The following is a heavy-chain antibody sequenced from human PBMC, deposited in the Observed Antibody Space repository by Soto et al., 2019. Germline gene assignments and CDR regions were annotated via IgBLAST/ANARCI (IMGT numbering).Heavy chain of an antibody. D-gene: IGHD3-22*01. Sequence: SETLSLTCIFSGCSISSYYWSWIRQPAGKGLEWIGRIYTSGSTNYNPSLKSRVTMSVDTSKNQFSLKLSSVTAADTAVYYCAGNGLDSSDPELLEDYWGQGTLVTVSS. CDR2: IYTSGST. CDR1: GCSISSYY. V-gene: IGHV4-4*07. J-gene: IGHJ4*02. CDR3: AGNGLDSSDPELLEDY.